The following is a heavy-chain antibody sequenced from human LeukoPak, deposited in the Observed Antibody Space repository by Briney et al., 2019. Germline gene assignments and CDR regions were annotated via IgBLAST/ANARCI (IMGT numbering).Heavy chain of an antibody. J-gene: IGHJ6*03. CDR2: ISYDGSNK. Sequence: GGSLRLSCAASGFTFSSYGMHWVRQAPGKGLEWVAVISYDGSNKYYADSVKGRFTISRDNSKNTLYLQMNSLRAEDTAVYYCAKGPGYMDVWGKGTTVTVSS. V-gene: IGHV3-30*18. CDR1: GFTFSSYG. CDR3: AKGPGYMDV.